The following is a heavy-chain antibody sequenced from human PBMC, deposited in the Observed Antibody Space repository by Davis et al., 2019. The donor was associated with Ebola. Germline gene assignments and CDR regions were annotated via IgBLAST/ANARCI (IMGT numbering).Heavy chain of an antibody. Sequence: SETLSLTCTVSGGSISSYYWSWTRQPPGKGLEWIGYIYYSGSTYYNPSLKSRVTISVDTSKNQFSLKLSSVTAADTAVYYCARPRSSGWYNGAFDIWGQGTMVTVSS. CDR1: GGSISSYY. CDR3: ARPRSSGWYNGAFDI. V-gene: IGHV4-59*04. D-gene: IGHD6-19*01. CDR2: IYYSGST. J-gene: IGHJ3*02.